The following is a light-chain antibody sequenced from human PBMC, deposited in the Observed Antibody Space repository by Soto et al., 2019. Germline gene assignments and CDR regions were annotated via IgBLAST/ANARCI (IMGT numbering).Light chain of an antibody. Sequence: QSVLTQPASVSGSPGQSITISCTGTSNDVGSYNLVSWYQQHPGKAPKLMIYEGSKRPSGVSNRFSGSKSGNTASLTISGLQAEEEADYYCCSYAGSSTSYVFVTGTKVTVL. CDR1: SNDVGSYNL. CDR2: EGS. J-gene: IGLJ1*01. CDR3: CSYAGSSTSYV. V-gene: IGLV2-23*01.